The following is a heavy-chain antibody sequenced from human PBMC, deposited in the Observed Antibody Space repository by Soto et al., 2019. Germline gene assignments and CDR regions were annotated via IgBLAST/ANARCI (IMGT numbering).Heavy chain of an antibody. V-gene: IGHV3-23*01. J-gene: IGHJ4*02. D-gene: IGHD5-18*01. Sequence: EVQLLESGGALEQPGGSLRLSCTASGFTFSAYAMGWVRQPPGKGLEWGSSIGVRDGYTYYADSVKGRFTISRDNSENTLYLQMNGLRAEDTAVYYCVKDMPAWRQVWGYDYWGQGALVTVSS. CDR1: GFTFSAYA. CDR2: IGVRDGYT. CDR3: VKDMPAWRQVWGYDY.